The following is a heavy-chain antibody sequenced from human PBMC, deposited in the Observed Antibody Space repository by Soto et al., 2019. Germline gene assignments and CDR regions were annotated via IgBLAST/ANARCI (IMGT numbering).Heavy chain of an antibody. V-gene: IGHV4-4*02. J-gene: IGHJ6*03. CDR3: ARKGAAASYAHYYMDV. CDR2: IYYSGSV. D-gene: IGHD6-13*01. Sequence: SETLSLTCAVSSDSISRSHWLTWGRQSPGKGLEWLGDIYYSGSVYYNPSLRSRITISVDKSRNQFSLNLTSVTAADTAVYYCARKGAAASYAHYYMDVWGRGTAVTVSS. CDR1: SDSISRSHW.